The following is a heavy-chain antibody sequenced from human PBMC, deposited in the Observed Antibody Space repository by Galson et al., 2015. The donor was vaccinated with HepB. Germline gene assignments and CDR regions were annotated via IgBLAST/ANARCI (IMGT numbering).Heavy chain of an antibody. CDR2: TYYRSKWFY. CDR3: ARVLIDYDGSGYYQRFDY. Sequence: CAISGDSVSSNTAAWNWIRQSPSRGLEWLGRTYYRSKWFYDYALSVKSRITINADTSKNQFSLKLTSVTAADTAVYYCARVLIDYDGSGYYQRFDYWGQGTLVTVSS. CDR1: GDSVSSNTAA. J-gene: IGHJ4*02. V-gene: IGHV6-1*01. D-gene: IGHD3-22*01.